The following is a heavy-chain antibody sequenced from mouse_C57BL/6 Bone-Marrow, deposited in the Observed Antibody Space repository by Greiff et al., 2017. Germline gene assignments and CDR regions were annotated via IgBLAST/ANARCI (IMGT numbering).Heavy chain of an antibody. J-gene: IGHJ1*03. CDR2: IDPSDSYT. CDR1: GYTFTSYW. Sequence: QVQLQQPGAELVMPGASVKLSCKASGYTFTSYWMHWVKQRPGQGLEWIGEIDPSDSYTNYNQKFKGKSTLTVDKSSSTAYMQLSSLTSEDSAVYYCARNDYDSYWYFDVGGTGTTVTVTS. CDR3: ARNDYDSYWYFDV. D-gene: IGHD2-4*01. V-gene: IGHV1-69*01.